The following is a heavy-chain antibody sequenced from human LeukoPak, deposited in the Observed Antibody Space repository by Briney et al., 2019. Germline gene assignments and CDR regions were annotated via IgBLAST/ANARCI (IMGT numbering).Heavy chain of an antibody. D-gene: IGHD3-22*01. V-gene: IGHV3-7*01. CDR3: ARGGFRHFDP. CDR1: GFAFTSHT. CDR2: IMEEENEI. J-gene: IGHJ5*02. Sequence: PGGSLRLFCAASGFAFTSHTMSWVRQAPGQGLACVASIMEEENEIQVVDSVKGRFTISRDNAKDSLYLQRNSLRVEDTAVYYCARGGFRHFDPWGEGTLVTVSS.